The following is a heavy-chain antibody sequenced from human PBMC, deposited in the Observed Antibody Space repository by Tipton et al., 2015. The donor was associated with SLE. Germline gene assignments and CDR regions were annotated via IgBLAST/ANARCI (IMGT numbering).Heavy chain of an antibody. D-gene: IGHD3-3*01. Sequence: RSLRLSCAASGFTFSSYGMHWVRQAPGKGLEWVAVIWYDGSNKYYRDSVKGRFTISRDNSKNTLYLQMNSLRVEDTAVYYCAANLEWLPPEYWGQGTLVPVSS. CDR1: GFTFSSYG. V-gene: IGHV3-33*08. CDR2: IWYDGSNK. J-gene: IGHJ4*02. CDR3: AANLEWLPPEY.